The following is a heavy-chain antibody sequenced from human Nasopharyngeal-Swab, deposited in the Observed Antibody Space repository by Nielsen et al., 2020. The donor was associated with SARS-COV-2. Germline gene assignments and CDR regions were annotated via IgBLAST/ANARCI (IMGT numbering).Heavy chain of an antibody. Sequence: SETLSLTCTLPGGSTSSYYCSWIRQPPGKGLEWIGYIYYSGSTNYNPSPKSRVTISVDTSKNQFSLKLSSVTAAATAVYYWARVLNSARYNWFDPWGQGTLVTVSS. CDR2: IYYSGST. V-gene: IGHV4-59*01. D-gene: IGHD1-1*01. J-gene: IGHJ5*02. CDR1: GGSTSSYY. CDR3: ARVLNSARYNWFDP.